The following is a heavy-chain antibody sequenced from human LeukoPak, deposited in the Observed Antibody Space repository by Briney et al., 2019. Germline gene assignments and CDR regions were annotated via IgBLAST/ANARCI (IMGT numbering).Heavy chain of an antibody. CDR1: GFTFSSYS. Sequence: PGGSLRLSCSASGFTFSSYSMHWVRQAPGKGLEWVAVISYDGNNKYDADSVKGRFTISRDNSKNTLYLQMNSLRAEDTAVYYCARVGLTTGDYWGQGTLVTVSS. J-gene: IGHJ4*02. D-gene: IGHD4-11*01. CDR3: ARVGLTTGDY. CDR2: ISYDGNNK. V-gene: IGHV3-30-3*01.